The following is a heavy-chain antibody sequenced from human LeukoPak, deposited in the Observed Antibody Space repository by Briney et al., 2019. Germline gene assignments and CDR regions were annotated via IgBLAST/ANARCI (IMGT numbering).Heavy chain of an antibody. Sequence: GGSLRLSCAASGFTFSSYTMSWVRQAPGKGLAWVSGIDSSGTKTTYADSVKGRFTISKDNPRNTLYLQMNSLRAEDTAVYYCAKDETGFLNYFHYWGQGALVTVSS. CDR1: GFTFSSYT. D-gene: IGHD3-3*01. CDR2: IDSSGTKT. V-gene: IGHV3-23*01. J-gene: IGHJ4*02. CDR3: AKDETGFLNYFHY.